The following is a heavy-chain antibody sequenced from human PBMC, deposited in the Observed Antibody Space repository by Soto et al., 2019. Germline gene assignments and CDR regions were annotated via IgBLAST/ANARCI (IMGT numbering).Heavy chain of an antibody. Sequence: PSETLSLTCAVSGGSISSGGYSWSWIRQPPGKGLEWIGYIYHSGSTYYNPSLKSRVTISVDRSKNQFSLKLSSVTAADTAVYYFARVRYYDSSGYYWAFDSWGQGTRVTVPS. D-gene: IGHD3-22*01. J-gene: IGHJ3*02. V-gene: IGHV4-30-2*01. CDR3: ARVRYYDSSGYYWAFDS. CDR1: GGSISSGGYS. CDR2: IYHSGST.